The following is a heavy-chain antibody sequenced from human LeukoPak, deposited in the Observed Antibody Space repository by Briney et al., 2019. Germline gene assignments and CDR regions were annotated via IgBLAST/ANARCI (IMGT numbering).Heavy chain of an antibody. J-gene: IGHJ5*02. V-gene: IGHV3-23*01. Sequence: GGSLRLSCAASGFTFSSYAMSWVRQAPEKGLVWVATISSGGSSTYYADSVKGRFTISRENAKNTLYLQMNSLRAEDTAVYYCARTRTLPIAGGFDTWGQGSLVTVSS. CDR3: ARTRTLPIAGGFDT. D-gene: IGHD3-16*01. CDR1: GFTFSSYA. CDR2: ISSGGSST.